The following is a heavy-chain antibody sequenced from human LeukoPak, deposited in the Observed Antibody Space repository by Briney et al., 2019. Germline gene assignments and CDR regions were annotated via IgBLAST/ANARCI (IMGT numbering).Heavy chain of an antibody. V-gene: IGHV4-39*01. CDR2: IYYSGST. CDR1: GGSISSGTYY. J-gene: IGHJ4*02. D-gene: IGHD1-26*01. CDR3: ARNASDSGTSYFDY. Sequence: SETLSLTCTVSGGSISSGTYYWGWVRQPPGKGLEWIGSIYYSGSTSYNPSLKSRVAISVDTSKNQFSLKLDSVTAADTAVYYCARNASDSGTSYFDYWGQGTLVTVSS.